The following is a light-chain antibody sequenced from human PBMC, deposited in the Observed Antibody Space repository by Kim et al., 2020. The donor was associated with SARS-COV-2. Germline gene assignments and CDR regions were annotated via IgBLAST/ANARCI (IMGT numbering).Light chain of an antibody. Sequence: SSELTQDPAVSVALGQTVRITCRGDSLRSYYATWYQQKEGQAPALVVYGKNNRPSGIPDRFSGSSSGNTASLTITGAQADDEADYYCMSRGTSGAVVFGGGTQLTVL. CDR2: GKN. CDR3: MSRGTSGAVV. J-gene: IGLJ2*01. V-gene: IGLV3-19*01. CDR1: SLRSYY.